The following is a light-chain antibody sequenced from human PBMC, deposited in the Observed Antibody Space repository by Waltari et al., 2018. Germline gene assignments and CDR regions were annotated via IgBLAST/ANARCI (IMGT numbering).Light chain of an antibody. CDR1: SSDVGYSDS. CDR3: CAFAVGDTYV. V-gene: IGLV2-23*02. CDR2: DVS. Sequence: QSALSQPASVSASFGQSITILCTGTSSDVGYSDSVSWYQHHPGKAPKFIIYDVSKRPYGVPNRCSGSKYGTRASLTIAGLQPDDEAVYYCCAFAVGDTYVFGSGTNVT. J-gene: IGLJ1*01.